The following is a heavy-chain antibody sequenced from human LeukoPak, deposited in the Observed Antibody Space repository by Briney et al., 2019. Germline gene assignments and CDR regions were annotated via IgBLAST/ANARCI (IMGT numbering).Heavy chain of an antibody. V-gene: IGHV1-69*04. D-gene: IGHD6-13*01. CDR3: ARSIAAAAAVRGMDV. J-gene: IGHJ6*02. CDR1: GGTFSNYA. CDR2: IIPTLGIT. Sequence: ASVKVSCKASGGTFSNYAISWVRQAPGQGLEWMGRIIPTLGITNYAQKFQGRVTITADKPTSTAYMELSSLRSEDTAVYFCARSIAAAAAVRGMDVWGQGTTVTVSS.